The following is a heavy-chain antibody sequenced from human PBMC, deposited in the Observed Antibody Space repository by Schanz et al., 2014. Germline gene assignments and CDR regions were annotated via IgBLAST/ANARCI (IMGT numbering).Heavy chain of an antibody. Sequence: VQLVESGGDLVKPGGSLRLSCEASGFTFSNYGMNWVRQAPGKGLEWVSYISSSGSTIYYADSVKGRFTISRDNAKNSLYLRMNSLRAEDTAVYYCARDAVTSVLTPGFYYWGQGTLVTVSS. V-gene: IGHV3-48*03. CDR1: GFTFSNYG. CDR3: ARDAVTSVLTPGFYY. CDR2: ISSSGSTI. D-gene: IGHD4-17*01. J-gene: IGHJ4*02.